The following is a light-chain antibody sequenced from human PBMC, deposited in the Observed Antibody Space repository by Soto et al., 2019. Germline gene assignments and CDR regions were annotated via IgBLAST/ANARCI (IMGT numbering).Light chain of an antibody. J-gene: IGKJ4*01. CDR1: QSISTY. CDR3: QQSYSTPDT. CDR2: AAS. Sequence: DIQMTQSPSSLSASVGDRVTITCRASQSISTYLNWYQQIPGKAPKLLIYAASTLQSGVPSRFSGGGSGTDFTLTISSLQPDDFATYYCQQSYSTPDTFGGGTKVEIK. V-gene: IGKV1-39*01.